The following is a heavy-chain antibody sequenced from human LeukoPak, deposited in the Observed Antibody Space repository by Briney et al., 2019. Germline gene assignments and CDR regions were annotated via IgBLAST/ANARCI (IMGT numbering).Heavy chain of an antibody. Sequence: SETLSLTCGVSGGSVSSTNWWTWIRQPPGKGLEWIGEVHLDGRTSFNPSLKSRLTMSVDLSENHVSLKLTSVTAADTAVYYCAREGGFYRPLDYSGQGTLVTVSS. CDR3: AREGGFYRPLDY. CDR2: VHLDGRT. CDR1: GGSVSSTNW. J-gene: IGHJ4*02. V-gene: IGHV4-4*02. D-gene: IGHD6-25*01.